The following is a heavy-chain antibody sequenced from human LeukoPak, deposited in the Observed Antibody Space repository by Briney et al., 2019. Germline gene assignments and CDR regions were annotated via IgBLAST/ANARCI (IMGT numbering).Heavy chain of an antibody. J-gene: IGHJ3*02. CDR2: LSGSGAGT. Sequence: PGGSLRLSCAASGFTFSDYALGWVRQAPGRGLEWVATLSGSGAGTYYSDSVQGRFTISRDNSKRTLFLQMNSLRAEDTAVYYCARERGQWLVRHDAFDIWGQGTMVTVSS. CDR1: GFTFSDYA. CDR3: ARERGQWLVRHDAFDI. V-gene: IGHV3-23*01. D-gene: IGHD6-19*01.